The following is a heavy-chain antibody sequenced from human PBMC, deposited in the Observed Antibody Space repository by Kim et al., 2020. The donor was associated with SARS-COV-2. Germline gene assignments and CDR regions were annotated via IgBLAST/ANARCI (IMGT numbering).Heavy chain of an antibody. J-gene: IGHJ6*02. V-gene: IGHV4-39*01. CDR3: ARLRRGYSYGHPYGMDV. Sequence: LKSRVTISVDTSKNQFSLKLSSVTAADTAVYYCARLRRGYSYGHPYGMDVWGQGTTVTVSS. D-gene: IGHD5-18*01.